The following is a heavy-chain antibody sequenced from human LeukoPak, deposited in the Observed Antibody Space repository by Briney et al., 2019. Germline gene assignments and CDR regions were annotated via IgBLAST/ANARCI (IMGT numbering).Heavy chain of an antibody. CDR3: ARSTEWSRFFHYYYYMDV. CDR2: IYHSGST. V-gene: IGHV4-38-2*01. D-gene: IGHD1-14*01. Sequence: PSETLSLTCAVSGYSISSGYYWGWIRQPPGKGLEWIGSIYHSGSTYYNPSLKSRVTISVDTSKNQFSLKLSSVTAADTAVYYCARSTEWSRFFHYYYYMDVWGKGTTVTVSS. J-gene: IGHJ6*03. CDR1: GYSISSGYY.